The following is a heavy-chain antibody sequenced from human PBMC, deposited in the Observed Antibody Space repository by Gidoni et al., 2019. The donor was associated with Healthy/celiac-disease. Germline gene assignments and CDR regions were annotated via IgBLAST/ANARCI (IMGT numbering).Heavy chain of an antibody. Sequence: KGRFTISRDDSKNTAYLQMNSLKTEDTAVYYCTVVGAISDAFDIWGQGTMVTVSS. V-gene: IGHV3-73*01. CDR3: TVVGAISDAFDI. D-gene: IGHD1-26*01. J-gene: IGHJ3*02.